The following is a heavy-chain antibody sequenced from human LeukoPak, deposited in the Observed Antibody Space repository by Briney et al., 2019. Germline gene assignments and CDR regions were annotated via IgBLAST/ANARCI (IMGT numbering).Heavy chain of an antibody. CDR1: GFTFSISW. J-gene: IGHJ6*03. Sequence: PGGSLRLSCAASGFTFSISWMSWVRQAPGKGLEWVANIKQGGSEKYYVDSVKGQFTISRDNDKISLYLQMNSLRAEDTAVYYCARDRRYYMDVWGKGTTVTVSS. CDR3: ARDRRYYMDV. CDR2: IKQGGSEK. V-gene: IGHV3-7*01.